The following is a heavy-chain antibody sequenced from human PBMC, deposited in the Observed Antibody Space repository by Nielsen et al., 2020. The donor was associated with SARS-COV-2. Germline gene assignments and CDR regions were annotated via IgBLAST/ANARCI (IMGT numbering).Heavy chain of an antibody. Sequence: GESLKISCAASGFTFSSYSMNWVRQAPGKGLEWVSSISSSSSYIYYADSVKGRFTISRDNAKNSLYLQMNSLRAEDTAVYYCARDPGQWLAHDAFDIWGQGTMVTVSS. CDR1: GFTFSSYS. J-gene: IGHJ3*02. CDR3: ARDPGQWLAHDAFDI. D-gene: IGHD6-19*01. V-gene: IGHV3-21*01. CDR2: ISSSSSYI.